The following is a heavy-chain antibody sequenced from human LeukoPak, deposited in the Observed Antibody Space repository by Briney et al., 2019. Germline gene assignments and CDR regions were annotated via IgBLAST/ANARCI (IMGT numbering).Heavy chain of an antibody. D-gene: IGHD4-11*01. J-gene: IGHJ5*02. Sequence: GGSLRLSCAASGFTFSSYSMNWVRQAPRKGLEWVSSISSSSSYIYCADSVKGRFTISRDNAKNSLYLQMNSLRAEDTAVYYCAREVTYPHAGWFDPWGQGTLVTVSS. CDR1: GFTFSSYS. CDR2: ISSSSSYI. V-gene: IGHV3-21*01. CDR3: AREVTYPHAGWFDP.